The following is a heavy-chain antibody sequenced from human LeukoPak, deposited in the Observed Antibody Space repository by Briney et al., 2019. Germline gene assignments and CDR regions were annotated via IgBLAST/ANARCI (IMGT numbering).Heavy chain of an antibody. CDR1: GFTFSSYA. J-gene: IGHJ4*02. CDR3: ARATGYSYGLDCEY. V-gene: IGHV3-30-3*01. D-gene: IGHD5-18*01. CDR2: ISYDGSNK. Sequence: GGSLRLSCAASGFTFSSYAMHWVRQAPGKGLEWVAVISYDGSNKYYADSVKGRFTISRDNSKNTLYLQMISLRAEDTAVYYCARATGYSYGLDCEYWGQGTLVTVSS.